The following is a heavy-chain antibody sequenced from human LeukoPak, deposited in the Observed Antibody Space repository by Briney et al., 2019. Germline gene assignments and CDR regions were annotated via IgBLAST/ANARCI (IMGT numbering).Heavy chain of an antibody. CDR1: ASTFSSNA. D-gene: IGHD2-2*01. CDR2: IIPIFGTA. V-gene: IGHV1-69*06. Sequence: ALGKVSCKASASTFSSNAISWVRQAPGQGLEWMGSIIPIFGTANYAQKFQGRVTITADKSTSTAYMELSSLRSEDTAVYYCARDLSYCSSTSCWTYWFDPWGQGTLVSVSS. J-gene: IGHJ5*02. CDR3: ARDLSYCSSTSCWTYWFDP.